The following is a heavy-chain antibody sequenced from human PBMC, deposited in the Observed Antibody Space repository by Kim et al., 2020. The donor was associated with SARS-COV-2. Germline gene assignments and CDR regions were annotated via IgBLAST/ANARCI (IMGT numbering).Heavy chain of an antibody. Sequence: GGSLRLSCAASGFTFSSYSMNLVRQAPGKGLEWVSSISSSSSYIYYADSVKGRFTISRDNAKNSLYLQMNSLRAEDTAVYYCAREGGGSSGWSWFDPWGQGTLVTVSS. J-gene: IGHJ5*02. CDR3: AREGGGSSGWSWFDP. D-gene: IGHD6-19*01. V-gene: IGHV3-21*01. CDR2: ISSSSSYI. CDR1: GFTFSSYS.